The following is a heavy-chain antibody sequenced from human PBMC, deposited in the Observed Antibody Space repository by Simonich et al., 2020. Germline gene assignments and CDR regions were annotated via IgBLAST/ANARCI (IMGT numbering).Heavy chain of an antibody. V-gene: IGHV1-2*06. J-gene: IGHJ3*02. CDR1: GYTFTGYY. Sequence: QVQLVQSGAEVKKPGASVKVSCKASGYTFTGYYMHWVRQAPGQGLGEKGRINPNRGRTNYAQKFRGRVTMTRDTSSSTAYMELSRLRSDDTAVYYCARDPVVPAAIRNAFDIWGQGTMVTVSS. CDR3: ARDPVVPAAIRNAFDI. D-gene: IGHD2-2*01. CDR2: INPNRGRT.